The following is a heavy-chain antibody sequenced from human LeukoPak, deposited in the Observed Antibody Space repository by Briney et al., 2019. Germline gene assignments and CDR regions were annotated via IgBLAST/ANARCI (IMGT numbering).Heavy chain of an antibody. CDR1: GFTFSSDW. J-gene: IGHJ4*02. Sequence: PGGSLRLSCAASGFTFSSDWMHRVRQAAGKGLVWVSRINTDGSGSGTSYADSVKGRFTISRDNAKNTLYLQMNSLRVEDTAVYYCARDLRSAADYWGQGTLVTVSS. CDR3: ARDLRSAADY. CDR2: INTDGSGSGT. V-gene: IGHV3-74*01.